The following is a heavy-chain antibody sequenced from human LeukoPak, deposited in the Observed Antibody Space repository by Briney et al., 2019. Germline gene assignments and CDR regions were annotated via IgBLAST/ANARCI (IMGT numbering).Heavy chain of an antibody. D-gene: IGHD4-17*01. CDR1: GFTFSSYD. Sequence: GGSLRLSCAASGFTFSSYDMHWVRQATGKGLEWVSAIGTAGDTYYPGSVKGRFTISRENAKNSLYLQMNSLRAGDTAVYYCAREAKYGEGFDYWGQGTLVTVSS. CDR2: IGTAGDT. V-gene: IGHV3-13*01. J-gene: IGHJ4*02. CDR3: AREAKYGEGFDY.